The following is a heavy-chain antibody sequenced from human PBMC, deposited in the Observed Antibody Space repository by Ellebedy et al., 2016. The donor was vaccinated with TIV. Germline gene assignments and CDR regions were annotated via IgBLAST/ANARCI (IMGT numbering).Heavy chain of an antibody. D-gene: IGHD6-19*01. CDR2: IKHDGSEE. V-gene: IGHV3-7*01. J-gene: IGHJ4*02. CDR1: GVSISTFW. CDR3: AREGSGWNHLDY. Sequence: GESLKISXVASGVSISTFWMSWVRQAPGKGLEWVANIKHDGSEENYVDSVKGRFTISRDNAKNSLHLQMNSLRVEDTAVYYCAREGSGWNHLDYWGQGTLVTVSS.